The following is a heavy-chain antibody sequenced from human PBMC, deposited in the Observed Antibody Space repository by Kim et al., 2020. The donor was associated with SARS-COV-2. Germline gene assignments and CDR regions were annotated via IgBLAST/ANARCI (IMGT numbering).Heavy chain of an antibody. V-gene: IGHV4-39*01. J-gene: IGHJ4*02. CDR2: IDYGGST. D-gene: IGHD3-10*01. CDR1: GGSISSSSYY. CDR3: ARLASYYNGPRSVHFDY. Sequence: SETLSLTCSVSGGSISSSSYYWGWIRQPPGKGLEWIASIDYGGSTFYNPSLKSRLTISVDTSKNQFSLKLNSVTAADTGVYYCARLASYYNGPRSVHFDYWGQGTLVTVSS.